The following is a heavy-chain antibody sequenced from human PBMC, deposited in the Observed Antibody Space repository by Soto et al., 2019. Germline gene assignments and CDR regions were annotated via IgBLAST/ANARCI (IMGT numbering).Heavy chain of an antibody. CDR3: ARHFGSGRVGHWFDP. J-gene: IGHJ5*02. Sequence: PSETLSLTCTVSGGSISSSSYYWGWIRQPPGKGLEWIGSIYYSGSTYYNPSLKSRVTISVDTSKSQFSLKLSSVTAADTAVYYCARHFGSGRVGHWFDPWGQGTLVTVSS. D-gene: IGHD3-3*01. CDR1: GGSISSSSYY. CDR2: IYYSGST. V-gene: IGHV4-39*01.